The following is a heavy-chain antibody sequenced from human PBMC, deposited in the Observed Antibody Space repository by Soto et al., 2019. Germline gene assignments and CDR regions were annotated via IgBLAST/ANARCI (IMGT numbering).Heavy chain of an antibody. Sequence: PGGSLRLSCAVSGFTISSYEMNWVRQAPGKGLEWVSYIGTSGKTIYYADSVRGRFTISRDNAKNSLYLQMNSLRAEDTAVYFCARDPAIYSGKFDYGLDVWGRGTTVTSP. CDR3: ARDPAIYSGKFDYGLDV. CDR2: IGTSGKTI. J-gene: IGHJ6*02. D-gene: IGHD4-4*01. CDR1: GFTISSYE. V-gene: IGHV3-48*03.